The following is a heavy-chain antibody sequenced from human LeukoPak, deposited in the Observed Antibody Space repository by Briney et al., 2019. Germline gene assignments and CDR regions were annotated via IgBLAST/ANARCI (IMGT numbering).Heavy chain of an antibody. Sequence: ASVKVSCKASGYTFTGSYMHWVRQAPGQGFEWIGWISPASGATKYAQNFQGRVTLTTDTSITTAYMELSSLTSDDTASYYCLNEHGGWGQGTPVTVSS. CDR2: ISPASGAT. J-gene: IGHJ4*02. CDR1: GYTFTGSY. CDR3: LNEHGG. D-gene: IGHD1-1*01. V-gene: IGHV1-2*02.